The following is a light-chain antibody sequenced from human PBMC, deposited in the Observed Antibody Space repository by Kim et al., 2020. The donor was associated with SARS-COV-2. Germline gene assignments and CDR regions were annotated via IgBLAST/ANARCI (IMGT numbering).Light chain of an antibody. CDR1: DIGSKS. CDR3: QVWHRSSDHWV. J-gene: IGLJ3*02. CDR2: YDS. Sequence: SYELTQPPSVSEAPGKTASITCGGNDIGSKSVHWYQQRPGQAPVLVIYYDSDRPSGIPERFSGSNSGNTATLTISRVEAGDEADYYCQVWHRSSDHWVFGGGTQLTVL. V-gene: IGLV3-21*01.